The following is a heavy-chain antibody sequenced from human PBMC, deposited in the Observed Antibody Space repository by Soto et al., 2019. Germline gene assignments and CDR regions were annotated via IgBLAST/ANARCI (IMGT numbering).Heavy chain of an antibody. CDR2: IIANGGT. CDR1: VFTFSHYA. CDR3: AKDYTVAADPSSVILFDY. D-gene: IGHD2-15*01. Sequence: GGSLRLACASSVFTFSHYAMSWVRQAPGKGLEWVSIIIANGGTFYADSVKGRFTISRDNSKNTVYLQMSSLRVEDTAIYYCAKDYTVAADPSSVILFDYWGQGALVTVYS. V-gene: IGHV3-23*01. J-gene: IGHJ4*02.